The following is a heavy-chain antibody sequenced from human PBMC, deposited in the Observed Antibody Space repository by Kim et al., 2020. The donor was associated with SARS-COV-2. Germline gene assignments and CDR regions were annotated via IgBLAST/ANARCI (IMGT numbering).Heavy chain of an antibody. CDR1: GDSFRRLG. Sequence: ASVKVSCKVSGDSFRRLGVSWVRQAAGQGPQWLAWSSGLIDETNYAAHMEGRLKLTSDRSTMTVHLDLTSLRVDDTAVYYCAKDSPSVATDPLAHWGQGTRVTVSP. D-gene: IGHD2-21*02. J-gene: IGHJ1*01. CDR2: SSGLIDET. V-gene: IGHV1-18*01. CDR3: AKDSPSVATDPLAH.